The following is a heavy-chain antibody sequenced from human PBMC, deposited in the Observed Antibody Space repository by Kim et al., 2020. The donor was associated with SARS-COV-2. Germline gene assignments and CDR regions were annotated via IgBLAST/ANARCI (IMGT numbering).Heavy chain of an antibody. Sequence: YNTSLKSRVTRSVDTSKNQFSLKLSSVTAADTAVYYCARTAFGWYSAFDIWGQGTMVTVSS. V-gene: IGHV4-30-2*05. CDR3: ARTAFGWYSAFDI. D-gene: IGHD6-19*01. J-gene: IGHJ3*02.